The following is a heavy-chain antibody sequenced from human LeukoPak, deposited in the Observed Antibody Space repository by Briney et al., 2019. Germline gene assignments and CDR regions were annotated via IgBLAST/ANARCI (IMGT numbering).Heavy chain of an antibody. CDR3: GRDVRGVNADY. D-gene: IGHD3-10*02. CDR1: GFTFSSYE. V-gene: IGHV3-48*03. J-gene: IGHJ4*02. Sequence: GGSLRLSCAASGFTFSSYEMNWVRQATGKGLEWVSYISSSGSTIYYADSVKGRFTISRDNAKNSLYLQMNSLRAEDTAVYYCGRDVRGVNADYWGQGTLVTVSS. CDR2: ISSSGSTI.